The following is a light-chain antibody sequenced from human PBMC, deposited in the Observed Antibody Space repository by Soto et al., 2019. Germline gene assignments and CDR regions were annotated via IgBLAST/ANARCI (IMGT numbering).Light chain of an antibody. J-gene: IGKJ1*01. CDR1: QSVSNY. Sequence: DIQMTQSQSSLSASVGDRVTITCRTSQSVSNYLNWYQQKSAKAPKLLIYSTSTLQTGVPSRFSGSGSGTDFTLTISRLQPEEFATYYCQQSYSSPRTFGQGTQVAIK. V-gene: IGKV1-39*01. CDR3: QQSYSSPRT. CDR2: STS.